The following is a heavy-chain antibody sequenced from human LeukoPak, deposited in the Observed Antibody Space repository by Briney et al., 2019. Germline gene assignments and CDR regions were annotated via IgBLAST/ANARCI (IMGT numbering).Heavy chain of an antibody. CDR1: GGSISSYY. CDR2: LYNSGST. Sequence: SETLSLTCTVSGGSISSYYWNWMRQPPGKGLEWIGYLYNSGSTNYNPSLRSRLTISVDTSRNQFSLKLTSVTAADTAVYYCARAGGGYSFDYWGQGTLVTVSS. V-gene: IGHV4-59*01. D-gene: IGHD5-18*01. CDR3: ARAGGGYSFDY. J-gene: IGHJ4*02.